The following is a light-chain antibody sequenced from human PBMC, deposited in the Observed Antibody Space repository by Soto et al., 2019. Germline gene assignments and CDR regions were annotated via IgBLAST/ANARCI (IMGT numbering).Light chain of an antibody. Sequence: EIVMTQSPATLSVSPGERATLSCRASQSVSSNLAWYQQKPGQAPRLLIYGASTRDTGIPARFSGSGSGTEFTLPISSLQSEDFAVYYCQQNNNWPPWTFGHGTKVEIK. CDR3: QQNNNWPPWT. CDR1: QSVSSN. CDR2: GAS. V-gene: IGKV3-15*01. J-gene: IGKJ1*01.